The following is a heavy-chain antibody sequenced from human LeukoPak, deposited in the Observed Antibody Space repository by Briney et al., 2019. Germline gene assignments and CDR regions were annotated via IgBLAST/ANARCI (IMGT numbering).Heavy chain of an antibody. CDR1: GYSFTNYG. CDR3: ARDGDYVDYGMDV. V-gene: IGHV1-2*02. CDR2: INPNSGGT. Sequence: ASVKVSCKASGYSFTNYGISWVRQAPGQGLEWMGWINPNSGGTNYAQKFQGRVTMTRDTSISTAYMELSRLRSDDTAVYYCARDGDYVDYGMDVWGQGTTVTVSS. J-gene: IGHJ6*02. D-gene: IGHD4-17*01.